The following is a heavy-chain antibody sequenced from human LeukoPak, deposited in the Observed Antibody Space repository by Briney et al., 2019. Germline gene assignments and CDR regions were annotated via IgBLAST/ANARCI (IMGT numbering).Heavy chain of an antibody. V-gene: IGHV4-59*12. J-gene: IGHJ3*02. CDR2: IYYSGST. CDR1: GGSISSYY. CDR3: ARPGIGGAFDI. D-gene: IGHD3-3*01. Sequence: SETLSLTCTVSGGSISSYYWSWIRQPPGKGLEWIGYIYYSGSTNYNPSLQSRVTISVDTSKNQFSLKLTSVTAADTAIYYCARPGIGGAFDIWGQGTMVTVFS.